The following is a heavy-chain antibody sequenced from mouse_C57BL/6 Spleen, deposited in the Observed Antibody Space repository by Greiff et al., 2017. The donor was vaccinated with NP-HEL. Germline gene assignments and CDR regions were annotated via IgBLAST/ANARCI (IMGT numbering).Heavy chain of an antibody. V-gene: IGHV1-80*01. Sequence: VQLQQPGASVKISCKASGYAFSSYWTTWVKPRPGKGLEWLGQIYPGDGDTNYNGKFKGKATLTADKSSSTANMQLSSLTSEYSAVYFCARASTTVEYAMDYWGQGTSVTVSS. CDR1: GYAFSSYW. CDR3: ARASTTVEYAMDY. CDR2: IYPGDGDT. J-gene: IGHJ4*01. D-gene: IGHD1-1*01.